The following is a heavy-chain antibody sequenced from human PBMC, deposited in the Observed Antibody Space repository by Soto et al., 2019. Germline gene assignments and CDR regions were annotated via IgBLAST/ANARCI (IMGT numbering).Heavy chain of an antibody. CDR1: GGTFSNYT. CDR2: TIPILGVA. J-gene: IGHJ5*02. V-gene: IGHV1-69*02. D-gene: IGHD1-20*01. CDR3: AITWGQDWFDP. Sequence: QVHLVQSGAEVKKPGSSVKVSCKASGGTFSNYTVSWVRQAPGQGLEWMGRTIPILGVANYAQKFKGRVTITADKSKSTAYMELSSLRSEDTAVYYCAITWGQDWFDPWGQGTLVTVSS.